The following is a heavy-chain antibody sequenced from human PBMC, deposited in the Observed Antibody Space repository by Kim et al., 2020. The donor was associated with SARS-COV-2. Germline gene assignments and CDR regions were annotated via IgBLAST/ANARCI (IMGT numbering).Heavy chain of an antibody. CDR3: ARSSGSYYRNAFDI. V-gene: IGHV3-21*01. Sequence: ADTVKGRFTISRENAKKSLYLQMNSLRAEDTAVYYCARSSGSYYRNAFDIWGQGTMVTVSS. J-gene: IGHJ3*02. D-gene: IGHD1-26*01.